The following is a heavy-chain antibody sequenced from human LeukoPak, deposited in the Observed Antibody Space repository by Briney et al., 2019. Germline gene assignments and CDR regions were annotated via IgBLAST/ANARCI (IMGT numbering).Heavy chain of an antibody. J-gene: IGHJ4*02. Sequence: SVTVSCKASGGTFSSYAISWVRQAPGQGLEWMGRIIPIFGTANYAQKFQGRVTITTDESTSTAYMELSSLRSEDTAMYYCARVLGYCSGGSCNYYFDYWGQGTLVTVSS. CDR1: GGTFSSYA. V-gene: IGHV1-69*05. CDR3: ARVLGYCSGGSCNYYFDY. D-gene: IGHD2-15*01. CDR2: IIPIFGTA.